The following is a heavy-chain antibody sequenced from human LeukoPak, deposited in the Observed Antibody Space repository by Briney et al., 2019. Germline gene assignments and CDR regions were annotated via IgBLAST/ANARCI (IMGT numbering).Heavy chain of an antibody. CDR1: GFTFSSYS. D-gene: IGHD6-13*01. CDR2: ISSSSSYI. V-gene: IGHV3-21*06. CDR3: ARDEAAAGRGRWFDP. J-gene: IGHJ5*02. Sequence: GGSLRLSCAASGFTFSSYSMNWVRQAPGKGLEWVSSISSSSSYIYYADSVKGRFTISRDNAKDSLYLQMNSLRAEDTAVYYCARDEAAAGRGRWFDPWGQGTLVTVSS.